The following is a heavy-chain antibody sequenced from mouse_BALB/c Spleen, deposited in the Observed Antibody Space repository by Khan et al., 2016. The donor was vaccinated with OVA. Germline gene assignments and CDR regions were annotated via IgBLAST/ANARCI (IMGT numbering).Heavy chain of an antibody. CDR2: INPSSGGT. D-gene: IGHD2-2*01. CDR3: TRSGYGSFAY. V-gene: IGHV1S81*02. J-gene: IGHJ3*01. CDR1: GYTFTSYY. Sequence: GAELVKPGASVRLSCKASGYTFTSYYLYWVKQRPGQGLEWIGDINPSSGGTNFNEKFKSKATLTVDKSSSTAYIQLNSLTSEDSAVYYCTRSGYGSFAYWGQGTLVTVSA.